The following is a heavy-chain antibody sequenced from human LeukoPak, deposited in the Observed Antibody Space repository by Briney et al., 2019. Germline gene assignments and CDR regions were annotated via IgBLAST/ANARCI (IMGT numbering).Heavy chain of an antibody. V-gene: IGHV3-23*01. CDR2: VSGSGGST. CDR1: GFTFSSYA. Sequence: GGSLRLSCAASGFTFSSYAMSWVRQAPGKGLEWVSAVSGSGGSTYYADSVKGRFTISRDNSKNTLYLQMNSLRAEDTAVYYCAKGQHDYGDLWDYWGQGTLVTVSS. CDR3: AKGQHDYGDLWDY. D-gene: IGHD4-17*01. J-gene: IGHJ4*02.